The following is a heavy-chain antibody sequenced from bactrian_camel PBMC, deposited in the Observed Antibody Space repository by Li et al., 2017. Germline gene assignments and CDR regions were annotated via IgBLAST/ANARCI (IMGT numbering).Heavy chain of an antibody. V-gene: IGHV3S31*01. CDR1: GFPFSSVP. CDR2: INTGGGNT. J-gene: IGHJ4*01. D-gene: IGHD4*01. Sequence: VQLVESGGGLVQPGGSLRLSCAASGFPFSSVPMSWVRQAPGKGLEWVSAINTGGGNTYYADSVKGRFTISRDNAKNTLYLQLNSLRTEDTAMYYCATGFYNEYDVRGQGTQVTVS.